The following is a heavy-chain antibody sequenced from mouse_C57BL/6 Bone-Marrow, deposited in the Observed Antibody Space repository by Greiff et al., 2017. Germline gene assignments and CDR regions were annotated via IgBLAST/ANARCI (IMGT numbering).Heavy chain of an antibody. CDR2: IDPSDSYT. V-gene: IGHV1-50*01. CDR1: GYTFTSYW. J-gene: IGHJ2*01. D-gene: IGHD1-1*01. Sequence: VQLQQPGAELVKPGASVKLSCKASGYTFTSYWMQWVKQRPGQGLEWIGEIDPSDSYTNYNQKFKGKATLTVDTSSSTAYMQRSSLTSEDSAVYYWARRWGYYYGSSSFDYWGQGTTLTVSS. CDR3: ARRWGYYYGSSSFDY.